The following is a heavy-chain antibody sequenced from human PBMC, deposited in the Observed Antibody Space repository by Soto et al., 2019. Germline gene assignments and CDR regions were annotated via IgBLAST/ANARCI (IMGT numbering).Heavy chain of an antibody. Sequence: GGSLRLSCAASGFTFSSYGMHWVRQAPGKGLEWVAVIWYDGSNKYYADSVKGRFTISRDNSKNTLYLQMNSLRAEDTAVYYCARDGGYYGSGSFYYFDYWGQGTLVTVSS. CDR1: GFTFSSYG. CDR3: ARDGGYYGSGSFYYFDY. J-gene: IGHJ4*02. CDR2: IWYDGSNK. D-gene: IGHD3-10*01. V-gene: IGHV3-33*01.